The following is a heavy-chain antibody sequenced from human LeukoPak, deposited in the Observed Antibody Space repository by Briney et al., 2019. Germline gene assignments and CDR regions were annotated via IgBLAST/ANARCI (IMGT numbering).Heavy chain of an antibody. CDR1: GFTFSNAW. J-gene: IGHJ4*02. Sequence: GGSLRLSCAASGFTFSNAWLSWVRQAPGKGLEWVGRIKSKTDGGTTDYAALVKGRFTISRDDSKNTLYLELSSLKTEDTAVYYCATRPNPREGPSHFWGQGTVVTVSS. CDR2: IKSKTDGGTT. V-gene: IGHV3-15*01. CDR3: ATRPNPREGPSHF.